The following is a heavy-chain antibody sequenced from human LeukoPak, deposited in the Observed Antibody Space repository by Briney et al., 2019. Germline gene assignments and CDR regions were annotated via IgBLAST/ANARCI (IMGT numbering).Heavy chain of an antibody. CDR3: TRDGDAEMATIEAFDI. V-gene: IGHV3-49*03. CDR1: GFTFGDYA. Sequence: GGSLRLSCTASGFTFGDYAMSWFRQAPGKGLEWVGFIRSKAYGGTTEYAASVKGRFTISRDDSKSIAYLQMNSLKTEDTAVYYCTRDGDAEMATIEAFDIWGQGTMVTVSS. J-gene: IGHJ3*02. D-gene: IGHD5-24*01. CDR2: IRSKAYGGTT.